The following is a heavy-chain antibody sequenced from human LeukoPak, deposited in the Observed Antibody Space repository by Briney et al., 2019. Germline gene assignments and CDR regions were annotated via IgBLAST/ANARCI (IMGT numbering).Heavy chain of an antibody. CDR1: GFTFSSYA. D-gene: IGHD3-22*01. V-gene: IGHV3-30-3*01. Sequence: GGSLRLSCAASGFTFSSYAMHWVRQAPGKGLEWVAVISYDGSNKYYADSVKGRFTISRDNSKNTLYLQMNSLRAEDTAVYYCARGVNDDSSGYSDGYFDYWGQGTLVTVSS. J-gene: IGHJ4*02. CDR3: ARGVNDDSSGYSDGYFDY. CDR2: ISYDGSNK.